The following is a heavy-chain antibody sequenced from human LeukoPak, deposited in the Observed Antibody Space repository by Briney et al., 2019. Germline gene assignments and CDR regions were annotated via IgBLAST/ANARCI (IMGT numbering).Heavy chain of an antibody. CDR1: GFTFSSYA. V-gene: IGHV3-30-3*01. CDR2: ISYDGSNK. CDR3: ARDYYYYYGMDV. J-gene: IGHJ6*02. Sequence: GGSLRLSCAASGFTFSSYAMHWVRQAPGKGLEWVAVISYDGSNKYYADSVKGRSTISRDNSKNTLYLQMNSLRAEDTAVYYCARDYYYYYGMDVWGQGTTVTVSS.